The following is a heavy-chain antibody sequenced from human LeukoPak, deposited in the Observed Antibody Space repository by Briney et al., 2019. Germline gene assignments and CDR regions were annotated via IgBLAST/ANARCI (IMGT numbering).Heavy chain of an antibody. V-gene: IGHV2-70*11. CDR3: ARIRFYDSSGYYSPFDY. Sequence: SGPALVRPTQTPTLTCTFSGFSLSTSGMCVSWIRQPPGKALEWLARIDWDDDKYYNTSLKTRLTISKDTSKNQVVLTMTNMDPVDTATYYCARIRFYDSSGYYSPFDYWGQGTLVTVSS. CDR1: GFSLSTSGMC. D-gene: IGHD3-22*01. J-gene: IGHJ4*02. CDR2: IDWDDDK.